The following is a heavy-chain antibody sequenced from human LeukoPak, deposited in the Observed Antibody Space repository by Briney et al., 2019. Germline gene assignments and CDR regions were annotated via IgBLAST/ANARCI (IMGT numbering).Heavy chain of an antibody. V-gene: IGHV3-48*03. CDR2: ISDTGGGSII. Sequence: GGSLRLSCAASGFTFSSYEMNWVRQAPGKGLEWIAYISDTGGGSIIYYSDSVRGRFTISRDNAKDSVFLQMNSLRVEDTALYYCARFAGYSSAWYWDYWGQRTLVTVSS. CDR1: GFTFSSYE. J-gene: IGHJ4*02. CDR3: ARFAGYSSAWYWDY. D-gene: IGHD6-19*01.